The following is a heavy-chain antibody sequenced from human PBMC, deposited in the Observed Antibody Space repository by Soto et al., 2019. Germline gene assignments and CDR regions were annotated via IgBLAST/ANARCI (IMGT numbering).Heavy chain of an antibody. J-gene: IGHJ6*04. CDR2: IVVGSGET. D-gene: IGHD3-10*01. CDR1: GLTFSSSA. V-gene: IGHV1-58*01. Sequence: QMQLEQSGPEVKKPGTSVKVSCKASGLTFSSSAVQWVRQARGHPLEGIGWIVVGSGETTYAQKFQGRVTINRDMSTDTAYLELSSLRSDDIGIYFCAARSGFRLYCSEMDVWGKGTTVTVSS. CDR3: AARSGFRLYCSEMDV.